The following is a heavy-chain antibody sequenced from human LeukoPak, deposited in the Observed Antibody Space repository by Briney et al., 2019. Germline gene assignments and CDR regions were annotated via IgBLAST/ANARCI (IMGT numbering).Heavy chain of an antibody. CDR2: ISGSGGST. J-gene: IGHJ6*02. CDR3: AKDQQLVLYYYYGMDV. V-gene: IGHV3-23*01. CDR1: GFTFSSYA. Sequence: GGSLRLSCAASGFTFSSYAMHWVRQAPGKGLEWVSAISGSGGSTYYADSVKGRFTISRDNSKNTLYLQMNSLRAEDTAVYYCAKDQQLVLYYYYGMDVWGQGTTVTVSS. D-gene: IGHD6-13*01.